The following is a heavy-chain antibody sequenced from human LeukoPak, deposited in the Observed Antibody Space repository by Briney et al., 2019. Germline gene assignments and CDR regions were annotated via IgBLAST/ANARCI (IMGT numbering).Heavy chain of an antibody. D-gene: IGHD6-13*01. CDR1: GFRFGGYS. CDR3: ARIRGSTLPISYMDV. J-gene: IGHJ6*03. CDR2: ISVSGT. Sequence: GGSLRLSCTASGFRFGGYSIHWVRRAPGKGLEWLSYISVSGTIHADSVMGRVTVSRDNAKNSLYLQMNSLRDEDTAVYYCARIRGSTLPISYMDVWGKGTTVTVSS. V-gene: IGHV3-48*02.